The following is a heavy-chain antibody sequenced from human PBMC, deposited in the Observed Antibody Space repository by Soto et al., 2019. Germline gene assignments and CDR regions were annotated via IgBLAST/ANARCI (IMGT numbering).Heavy chain of an antibody. Sequence: GGSLRLSCAASGFTFSSYGMHWVRQAPGKGLEWVAVISYDGSNKYYADSVKGRFTISRDNSKNTLYLQMNSLRAEDTAVYYCAKDIEDDYIWGSYRYVEPETWGQGTLVTVSS. J-gene: IGHJ5*02. V-gene: IGHV3-30*18. CDR1: GFTFSSYG. D-gene: IGHD3-16*02. CDR3: AKDIEDDYIWGSYRYVEPET. CDR2: ISYDGSNK.